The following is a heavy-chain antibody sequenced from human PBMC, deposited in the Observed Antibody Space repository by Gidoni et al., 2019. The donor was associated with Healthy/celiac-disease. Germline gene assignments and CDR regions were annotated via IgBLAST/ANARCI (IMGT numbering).Heavy chain of an antibody. CDR1: GGSISSSSYY. D-gene: IGHD1-26*01. Sequence: QLQLQESGPGLVKPSETLSLTCTVPGGSISSSSYYWGWIRQPPGKGLEWIGSIYYSGSTYYNPSLKSRVTISVDTSKNQFSLKLSSVTAADTAVYYCASGEWELRGDLMDVWGQGTTVTVSS. J-gene: IGHJ6*02. V-gene: IGHV4-39*01. CDR2: IYYSGST. CDR3: ASGEWELRGDLMDV.